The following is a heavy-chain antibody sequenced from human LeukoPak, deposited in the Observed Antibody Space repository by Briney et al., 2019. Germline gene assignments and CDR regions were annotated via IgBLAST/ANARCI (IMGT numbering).Heavy chain of an antibody. V-gene: IGHV4-38-2*01. Sequence: SETLSLTCAVSGYSISSGYYWGWIRQPPGKGLEWIGSIYHSGSTYYNPSLKSRVTISVDTSKNQFSLKLSSVTAADTAVYYCARTRIVVVIAALDAFDIWGQGTMVTVS. D-gene: IGHD2-21*01. J-gene: IGHJ3*02. CDR2: IYHSGST. CDR1: GYSISSGYY. CDR3: ARTRIVVVIAALDAFDI.